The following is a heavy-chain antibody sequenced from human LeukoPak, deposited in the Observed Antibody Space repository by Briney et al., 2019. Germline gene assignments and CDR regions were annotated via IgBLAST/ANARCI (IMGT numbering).Heavy chain of an antibody. D-gene: IGHD5-24*01. CDR2: IKQDGSKK. CDR1: GFPFSSYW. V-gene: IGHV3-7*04. CDR3: TRVGYIDEGIDY. Sequence: GGSLRLSCVASGFPFSSYWMTWVRQAPGKGLEWVANIKQDGSKKSYVDSVKCRFTISRDNAKNSLYLQMNSLRAEDTAIYYCTRVGYIDEGIDYWGQGTLVTVSS. J-gene: IGHJ4*02.